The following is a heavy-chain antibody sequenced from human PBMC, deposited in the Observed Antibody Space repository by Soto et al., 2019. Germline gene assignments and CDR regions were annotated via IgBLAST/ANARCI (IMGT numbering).Heavy chain of an antibody. Sequence: EVQLLESGGGLVQPGGSLRLSCAASGFTFSSYAMSWVRQAPGKGLEWVSAISGSGRSTYYADSVKGRFTISRDNTKNTLYLQMNSLRAEDTAVYYCASLRFLEWLPVVVECYFDYWGQGTLVTVSS. J-gene: IGHJ4*02. D-gene: IGHD3-3*01. CDR3: ASLRFLEWLPVVVECYFDY. CDR2: ISGSGRST. V-gene: IGHV3-23*01. CDR1: GFTFSSYA.